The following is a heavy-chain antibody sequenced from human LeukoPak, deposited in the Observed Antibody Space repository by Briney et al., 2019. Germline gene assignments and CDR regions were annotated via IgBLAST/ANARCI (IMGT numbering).Heavy chain of an antibody. CDR2: VCSTGHT. J-gene: IGHJ4*02. CDR1: GDSLYY. D-gene: IGHD3-16*01. Sequence: SETLSLTCTVSGDSLYYWGWIRQPPGKGLEWIGSVCSTGHTNYNLSLKSRVTMSIDTSKNQLSLKLTSVTAADTAMYYCARHHTSSKPIDYWGQGTLVTVSS. CDR3: ARHHTSSKPIDY. V-gene: IGHV4-39*01.